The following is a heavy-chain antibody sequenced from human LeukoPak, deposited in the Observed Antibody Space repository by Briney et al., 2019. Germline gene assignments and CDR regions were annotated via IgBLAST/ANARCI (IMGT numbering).Heavy chain of an antibody. Sequence: GGSLRLSCAASGFTFSDYYMSWIRQAPGKGLEWVSYISSSGSTIYYADSVKGRFTISRDNTKNSLYLQMNSLRAEDTAVYYCAREAPRIAADHFDWGQGTLVTVSS. J-gene: IGHJ4*02. CDR2: ISSSGSTI. V-gene: IGHV3-11*04. D-gene: IGHD6-13*01. CDR3: AREAPRIAADHFD. CDR1: GFTFSDYY.